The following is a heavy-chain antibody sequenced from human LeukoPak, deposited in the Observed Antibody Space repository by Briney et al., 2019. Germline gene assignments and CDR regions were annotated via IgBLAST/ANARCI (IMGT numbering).Heavy chain of an antibody. CDR2: IYSVGST. V-gene: IGHV3-53*01. J-gene: IGHJ4*02. Sequence: GGSLRLSCAASGFTVSSNYMSWVRQAPGKGLEWVSVIYSVGSTYYSDSVKGRSTLYRDNPKQTLSLPTNSLRDEHTHVYYRARDDVLVPRYFHWGQGPLVTVSS. D-gene: IGHD3-9*01. CDR1: GFTVSSNY. CDR3: ARDDVLVPRYFH.